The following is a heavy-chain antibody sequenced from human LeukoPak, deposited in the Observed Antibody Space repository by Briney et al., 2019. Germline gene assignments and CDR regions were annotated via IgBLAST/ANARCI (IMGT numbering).Heavy chain of an antibody. Sequence: GGSLRLSCAASGFTLSNYWMNWVRQVPGKGLVWVSHINSDGSNIRYADSVKGRFTISRDNAKNSLYLQMDSLRPEDTAVYYCIRDGLGTSPYDLWGQGALVTISS. CDR3: IRDGLGTSPYDL. J-gene: IGHJ5*02. D-gene: IGHD7-27*01. CDR2: INSDGSNI. V-gene: IGHV3-74*01. CDR1: GFTLSNYW.